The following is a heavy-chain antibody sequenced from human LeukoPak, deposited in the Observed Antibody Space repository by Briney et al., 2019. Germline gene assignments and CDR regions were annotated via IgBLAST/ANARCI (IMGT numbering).Heavy chain of an antibody. CDR3: AREHRDYDILTGHFDY. J-gene: IGHJ4*02. CDR1: GFTFSSYW. D-gene: IGHD3-9*01. V-gene: IGHV3-7*01. Sequence: PGGSLRLSCAASGFTFSSYWMSWVRQAPGKGLEWVANIKLDGSEKYYVDSVKGRFTISRDNSKNTLYLQMNSLRADDTAVYYCAREHRDYDILTGHFDYWGQGTLVTVSS. CDR2: IKLDGSEK.